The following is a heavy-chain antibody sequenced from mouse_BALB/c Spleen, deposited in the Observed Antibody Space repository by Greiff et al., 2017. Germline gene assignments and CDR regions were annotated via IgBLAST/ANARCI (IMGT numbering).Heavy chain of an antibody. CDR2: ISSGGST. CDR1: GFTFSSYA. J-gene: IGHJ2*01. Sequence: DVMLVESGGGLVKPGGSLKLSCAASGFTFSSYAMSWVRQTPEKRLEWVASISSGGSTYYPDSVKGRFTISRDNARNILYLQMSSLRSEDTAMYYCARGGNYFDYWGQGTTLTVSS. V-gene: IGHV5-6-5*01. CDR3: ARGGNYFDY.